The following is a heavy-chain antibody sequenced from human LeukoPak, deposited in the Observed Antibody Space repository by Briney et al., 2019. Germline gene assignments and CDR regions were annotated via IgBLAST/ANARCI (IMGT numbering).Heavy chain of an antibody. V-gene: IGHV4-59*01. CDR1: GGSISSYY. J-gene: IGHJ4*02. Sequence: KPSETLSLTCTVSGGSISSYYWSWIRQPPGKGLEWIGYIYYSGSTNYNPPLKSRVTISVDTSKNQFSLKLSSVTAADTAVYYCARLPHYYVWGQGTLVPVSS. D-gene: IGHD3-16*01. CDR3: ARLPHYYV. CDR2: IYYSGST.